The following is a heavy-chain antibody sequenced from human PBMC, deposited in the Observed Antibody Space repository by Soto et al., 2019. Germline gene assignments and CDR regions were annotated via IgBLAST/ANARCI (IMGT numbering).Heavy chain of an antibody. D-gene: IGHD2-21*02. CDR2: LYNTGST. V-gene: IGHV4-59*01. Sequence: SETLSLTCTVSGGSISRYYWSWIRQPPGKGLEWIGYLYNTGSTIYNPSLKSRVTISVDTSKNQFSLKLNSLTAADTAVYYCARDLWGYCGTDCYPLDVWGQGTTVTVAS. J-gene: IGHJ6*02. CDR1: GGSISRYY. CDR3: ARDLWGYCGTDCYPLDV.